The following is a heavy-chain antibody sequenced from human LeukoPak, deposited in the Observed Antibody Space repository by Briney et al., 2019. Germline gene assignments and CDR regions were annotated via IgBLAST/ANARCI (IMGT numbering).Heavy chain of an antibody. D-gene: IGHD2-2*01. CDR3: ARDIVVVPAALASYYYGMDV. CDR1: GYTFTSYG. Sequence: GASVKVSCKASGYTFTSYGISWVRQAPGQGPEWMGWISAYNGNTNYEQKLQGRVTMTTDTSTSTAYMELRSLRSDDTAVYYCARDIVVVPAALASYYYGMDVWGQGTTVTVSS. CDR2: ISAYNGNT. J-gene: IGHJ6*02. V-gene: IGHV1-18*01.